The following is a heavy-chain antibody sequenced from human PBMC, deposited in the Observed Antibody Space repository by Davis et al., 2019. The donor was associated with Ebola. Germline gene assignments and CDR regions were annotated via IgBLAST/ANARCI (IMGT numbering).Heavy chain of an antibody. CDR1: GGSISSFSYY. CDR3: KRRPIYSNVADDDLDV. J-gene: IGHJ6*02. V-gene: IGHV4-39*01. D-gene: IGHD4-11*01. Sequence: MPSETLSLTCSVSGGSISSFSYYWGWIRQPPGKGLECIGSTFYSGSSYSNPSLKSRVTISVDTLKNQFSLKLTSVTAADTAVYYCKRRPIYSNVADDDLDVWGQGTTVTVSS. CDR2: TFYSGSS.